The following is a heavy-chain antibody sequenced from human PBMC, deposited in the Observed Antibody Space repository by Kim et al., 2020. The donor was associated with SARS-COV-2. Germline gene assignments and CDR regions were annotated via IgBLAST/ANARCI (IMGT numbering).Heavy chain of an antibody. Sequence: ASVKVSCKASGYTFTSYAMHWVRQAPGQRLEWMGWINAGNGNTKYSQKFQGRVTITRDTSASTAYMELSSLRSEDTAVYYCAGGKLLLWFGEPGYWVDPWGQGTLVTVSS. J-gene: IGHJ5*02. V-gene: IGHV1-3*01. CDR2: INAGNGNT. CDR3: AGGKLLLWFGEPGYWVDP. D-gene: IGHD3-10*01. CDR1: GYTFTSYA.